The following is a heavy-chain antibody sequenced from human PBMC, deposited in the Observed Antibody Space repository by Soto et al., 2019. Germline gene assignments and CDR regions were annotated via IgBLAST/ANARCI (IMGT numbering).Heavy chain of an antibody. D-gene: IGHD3-16*01. J-gene: IGHJ3*02. CDR3: GRGLAKVAGAAVDI. CDR1: GFSFSFSG. V-gene: IGHV3-33*01. CDR2: LWYDGSSE. Sequence: QVHLVESGGGVVQPGRSLRLSCAASGFSFSFSGMHWVRQAPGKGQEWVAGLWYDGSSENYADSVKGRFTISRPNSKKTLPLQTDSLSVEETARYYCGRGLAKVAGAAVDIWGPGKMVIVSS.